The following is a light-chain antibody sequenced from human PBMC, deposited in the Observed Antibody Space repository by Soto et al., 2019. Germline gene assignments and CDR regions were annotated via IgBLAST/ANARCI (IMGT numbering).Light chain of an antibody. J-gene: IGLJ2*01. CDR1: SSDVGGYNY. Sequence: QSALTQPASVSGSPGQSITISCTGTSSDVGGYNYVSWYQQHPGKAPKLMIYDVSNRPSGVSNRFSGSKSGNTASLTISGLQAEDEAAYYCISDTSSSPVVFGGGTKLTVL. V-gene: IGLV2-14*01. CDR3: ISDTSSSPVV. CDR2: DVS.